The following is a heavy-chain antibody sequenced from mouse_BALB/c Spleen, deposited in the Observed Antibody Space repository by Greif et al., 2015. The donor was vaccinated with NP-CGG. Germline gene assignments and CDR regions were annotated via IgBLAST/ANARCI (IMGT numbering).Heavy chain of an antibody. Sequence: VQLVESGPGLVAPSQSLSITCTVSGFSLTSYGVHWVRQPPGKGLEWLGVIWAGGSTNYNSALMSRLSISKDNSKSXVFLKMNSLQTDDTAMYYCARDGYYYGSSYWFAYWGQGTLVTVSA. J-gene: IGHJ3*01. CDR2: IWAGGST. D-gene: IGHD1-1*01. CDR1: GFSLTSYG. CDR3: ARDGYYYGSSYWFAY. V-gene: IGHV2-9*02.